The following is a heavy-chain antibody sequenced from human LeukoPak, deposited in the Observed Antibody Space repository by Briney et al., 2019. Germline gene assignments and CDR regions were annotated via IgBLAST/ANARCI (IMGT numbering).Heavy chain of an antibody. CDR2: ISVGAEYI. CDR3: AKVGFSEMEWLLYSDH. D-gene: IGHD3-3*01. Sequence: GGSLRLSCAASGFTFSTYVMNWFRQAPGKGLEWVSTISVGAEYIFYADSVKGRFTISRDNSKNTLYLQMNSLRAEDTAVYYCAKVGFSEMEWLLYSDHWGQGTLVTVSS. J-gene: IGHJ4*02. CDR1: GFTFSTYV. V-gene: IGHV3-23*01.